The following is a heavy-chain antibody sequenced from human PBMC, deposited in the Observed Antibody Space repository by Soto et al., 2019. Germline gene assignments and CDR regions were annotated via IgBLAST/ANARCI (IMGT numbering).Heavy chain of an antibody. Sequence: SETLSLSCAVSGGSISSGGYSWSWIRQPPGKGLEWIGYIYHSGSTYYNPSLKSRVTISLDRSKKQFSLKLSSVTAAETAVYYCARGMTTVTTLDYWGQGTLVTVS. J-gene: IGHJ4*02. V-gene: IGHV4-30-2*01. CDR3: ARGMTTVTTLDY. D-gene: IGHD4-17*01. CDR1: GGSISSGGYS. CDR2: IYHSGST.